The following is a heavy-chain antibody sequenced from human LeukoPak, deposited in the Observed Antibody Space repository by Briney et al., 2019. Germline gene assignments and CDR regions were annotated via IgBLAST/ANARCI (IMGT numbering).Heavy chain of an antibody. CDR1: GGSISSYY. Sequence: PSETLSLTCTISGGSISSYYWSWIRQPPGKGLEWIGYIYYSGSTNYNPSLRSRVTISVDTSKNQFSLKLSSVTAADTAVYYCARTTEGYCRGRSCYSYYYYMDVWGKGATVTVSS. CDR2: IYYSGST. J-gene: IGHJ6*03. D-gene: IGHD2-15*01. CDR3: ARTTEGYCRGRSCYSYYYYMDV. V-gene: IGHV4-59*01.